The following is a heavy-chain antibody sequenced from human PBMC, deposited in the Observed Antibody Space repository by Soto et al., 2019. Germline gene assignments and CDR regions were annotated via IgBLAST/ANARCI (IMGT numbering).Heavy chain of an antibody. CDR2: MNPNSGNT. J-gene: IGHJ4*02. CDR3: ARTMGGIAAAGNDY. D-gene: IGHD6-13*01. CDR1: GYTFSTWD. Sequence: QVQLVQSGAEVKKPGASVKVSCKASGYTFSTWDIDWVRLATGQGLEWMGSMNPNSGNTEYAQKSQGRVPMTRDTSISTFYMELSSLRSEDTAIYYCARTMGGIAAAGNDYWGQGTLVTVSS. V-gene: IGHV1-8*01.